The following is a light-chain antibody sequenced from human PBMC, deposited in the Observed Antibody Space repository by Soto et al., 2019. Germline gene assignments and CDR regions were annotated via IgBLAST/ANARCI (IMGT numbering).Light chain of an antibody. V-gene: IGLV2-14*01. Sequence: QSALTQPASVSGSPGQSIAISCTGTSSDVGAYNSVSWYQQYPGKAPKLMIHDVSNRPSGVSNRFSGSKSGNTASLTISGLQAEDEADYYCSSYTSSSTLVFGTGTKVTVL. CDR1: SSDVGAYNS. CDR3: SSYTSSSTLV. J-gene: IGLJ1*01. CDR2: DVS.